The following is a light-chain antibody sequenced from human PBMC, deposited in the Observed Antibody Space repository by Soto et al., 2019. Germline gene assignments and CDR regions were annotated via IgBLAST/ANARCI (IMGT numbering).Light chain of an antibody. CDR3: HQYVSSPWT. CDR2: GAS. V-gene: IGKV3-20*01. J-gene: IGKJ1*01. CDR1: QSVSSSY. Sequence: EIVLTQSPGTLSLSPGERATLSCRASQSVSSSYLTWYQQRPGQAPRLLIYGASSRATGIPDRFSGSGSGTDFTLTISRLEPEDFAVYYCHQYVSSPWTFGQGTKLEIK.